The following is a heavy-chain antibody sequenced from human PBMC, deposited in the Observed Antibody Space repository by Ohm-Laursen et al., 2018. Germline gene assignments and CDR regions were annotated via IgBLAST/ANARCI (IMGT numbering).Heavy chain of an antibody. CDR3: ARDRDYGGNVLFDY. J-gene: IGHJ4*02. Sequence: SLRLSCAATGFTFSNYEMNWVRQAPGKGLEWVSYISSGGSTIYYADSVKGRFTISRDNAKNSLYLQMNSLRAEDTAVYYCARDRDYGGNVLFDYWGQGTLVTVSS. CDR1: GFTFSNYE. CDR2: ISSGGSTI. D-gene: IGHD4-23*01. V-gene: IGHV3-48*03.